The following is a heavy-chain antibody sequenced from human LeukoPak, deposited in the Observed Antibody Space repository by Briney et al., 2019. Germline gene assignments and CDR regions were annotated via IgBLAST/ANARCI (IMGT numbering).Heavy chain of an antibody. Sequence: GGSLRLSCAASGFTFSNYAMSWVRQAPGKGLEWVSAISGSDGSTWYADSVKGRFTISRDNSKNTLYLEMNSLRAEDTAVYYCAKDIGSYYDYWGQGILVTVSS. D-gene: IGHD3-10*01. J-gene: IGHJ4*02. CDR1: GFTFSNYA. CDR3: AKDIGSYYDY. CDR2: ISGSDGST. V-gene: IGHV3-23*01.